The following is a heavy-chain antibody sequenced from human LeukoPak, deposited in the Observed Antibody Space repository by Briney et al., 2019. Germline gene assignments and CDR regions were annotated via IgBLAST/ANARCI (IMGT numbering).Heavy chain of an antibody. J-gene: IGHJ6*02. CDR3: ARDIQAYCSSTSCYRYGMDV. CDR2: ISAYNGNT. Sequence: GSVKVSCKDSGYTFTSYGISWVRQAPGQGLEWMGWISAYNGNTNYAQKLQGSVTMTTDTSTSTAYMELRSLRSDDTAVYYCARDIQAYCSSTSCYRYGMDVWGQGTTVTVSS. D-gene: IGHD2-2*01. CDR1: GYTFTSYG. V-gene: IGHV1-18*01.